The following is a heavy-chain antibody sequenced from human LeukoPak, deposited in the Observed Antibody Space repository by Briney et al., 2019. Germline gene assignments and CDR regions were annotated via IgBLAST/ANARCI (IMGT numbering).Heavy chain of an antibody. D-gene: IGHD3-9*01. CDR2: INHSGST. CDR3: VRVLTGS. CDR1: GGSITSYY. Sequence: SETLSLTCTVSGGSITSYYWSWIRQPPGKGLEWIGEINHSGSTNYNPSLKSRVTISIDTSKNQLSLKVSSVTAADTAVYYCVRVLTGSWGQGTLVTVSS. V-gene: IGHV4-34*01. J-gene: IGHJ4*02.